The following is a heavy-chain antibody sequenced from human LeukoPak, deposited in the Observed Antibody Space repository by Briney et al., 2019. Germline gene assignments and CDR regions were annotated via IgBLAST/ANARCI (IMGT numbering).Heavy chain of an antibody. CDR1: GFTFSTST. CDR2: ISYDGSNK. J-gene: IGHJ6*02. V-gene: IGHV3-30*09. D-gene: IGHD3-22*01. CDR3: ARPLSNGYFHDSGGYYPYAMDV. Sequence: GRSLRLSCAASGFTFSTSTMHWVRQAPGKGREWVAVISYDGSNKFYADSVKGRFAISRDNSKNTLYLQMNSLRGYDSAVYYCARPLSNGYFHDSGGYYPYAMDVWGQGTTVTVSS.